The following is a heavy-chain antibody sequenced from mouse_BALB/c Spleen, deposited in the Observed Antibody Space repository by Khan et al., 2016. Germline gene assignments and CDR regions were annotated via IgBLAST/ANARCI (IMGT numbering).Heavy chain of an antibody. Sequence: EVKLEESGPGLVKPSQSLSLTCTVTGYSITSDYAWNWIRQFPGNKLEWMGYISYSGSTSYNPSLKSRISITRDTSKNQFFLQLNSVTTQDTATDYCARTPTAYYAMDYCGQGTSVTVSS. V-gene: IGHV3-2*02. D-gene: IGHD1-2*01. CDR3: ARTPTAYYAMDY. CDR2: ISYSGST. CDR1: GYSITSDYA. J-gene: IGHJ4*01.